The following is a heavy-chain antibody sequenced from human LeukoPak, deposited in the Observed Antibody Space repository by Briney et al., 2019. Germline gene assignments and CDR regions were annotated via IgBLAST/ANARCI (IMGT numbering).Heavy chain of an antibody. J-gene: IGHJ3*02. V-gene: IGHV3-23*01. Sequence: PGGSLRLSCAASGFTFSSYAMSWVRQAPGKGLEWVSAISGSGGSTYYADSVKGRFTISRDNSKNTLYLQMNSLRAEDTAVYYCAKDPYDILTGPDHDAFDIWGQGTMVTVSS. D-gene: IGHD3-9*01. CDR2: ISGSGGST. CDR1: GFTFSSYA. CDR3: AKDPYDILTGPDHDAFDI.